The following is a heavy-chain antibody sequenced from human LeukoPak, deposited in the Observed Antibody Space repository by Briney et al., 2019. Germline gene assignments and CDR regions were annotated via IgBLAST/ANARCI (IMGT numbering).Heavy chain of an antibody. CDR1: GFTFSSYE. V-gene: IGHV3-48*03. D-gene: IGHD2-2*01. J-gene: IGHJ5*02. Sequence: PGGSLRLSCAASGFTFSSYEMNWVRQAPGRGLVWVSYISSSGSTIYYADSVKGRFTISRDNAKNSLYLQMNSLRAEDTAVYYCARDLIVVVPAAMPAGVFDPWGQGTLVTVSS. CDR2: ISSSGSTI. CDR3: ARDLIVVVPAAMPAGVFDP.